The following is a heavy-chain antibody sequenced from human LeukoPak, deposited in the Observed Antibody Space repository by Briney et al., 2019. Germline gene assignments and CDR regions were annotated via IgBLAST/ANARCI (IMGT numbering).Heavy chain of an antibody. CDR2: ISGSGGST. CDR3: AKTYYDSSGADY. Sequence: GGSLRLSRAASGLAFSSHAMSWVRQAPGKGLEWVSGISGSGGSTYYADSVKGRFTISRDNSKNTLYLQMNSLRAEDTAVYYCAKTYYDSSGADYWGQGTLVTVSS. V-gene: IGHV3-23*01. CDR1: GLAFSSHA. J-gene: IGHJ4*02. D-gene: IGHD3-22*01.